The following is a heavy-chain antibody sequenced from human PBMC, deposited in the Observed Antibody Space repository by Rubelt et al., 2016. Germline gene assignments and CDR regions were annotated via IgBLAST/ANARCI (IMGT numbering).Heavy chain of an antibody. J-gene: IGHJ4*02. CDR1: GGSMSRNY. V-gene: IGHV4-59*13. D-gene: IGHD2/OR15-2a*01. CDR3: ARVGGYNSPFNY. CDR2: IYYTGST. Sequence: QVQLQESGPGLVKPSETLSLTCSVSGGSMSRNYWSWIRQPPGKGLEWIGYIYYTGSTNYNPSLKSRVTISVNTSKNQFSLKLSSGTAADTAMYYCARVGGYNSPFNYWGPGTLVTVSS.